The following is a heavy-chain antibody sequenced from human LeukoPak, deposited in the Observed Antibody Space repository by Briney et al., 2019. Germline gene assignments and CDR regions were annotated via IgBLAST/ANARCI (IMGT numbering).Heavy chain of an antibody. CDR1: GGTFSSYA. V-gene: IGHV1-69*05. J-gene: IGHJ6*03. D-gene: IGHD3-10*01. Sequence: SVKVSCKASGGTFSSYAISWVRQAPGQGLEWMGGIIPIFGTANYAQKFQGRVTMTRDTSTSTVYMELSSLRSEDTAVYYCARGPRITLVRGGQWYYYMDVWGKGTTVTISS. CDR3: ARGPRITLVRGGQWYYYMDV. CDR2: IIPIFGTA.